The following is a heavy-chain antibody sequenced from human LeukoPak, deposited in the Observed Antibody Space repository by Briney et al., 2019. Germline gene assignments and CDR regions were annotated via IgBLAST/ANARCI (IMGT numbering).Heavy chain of an antibody. J-gene: IGHJ6*02. Sequence: SSETLSLTCTVSGGSISSGGYYWGWIRQPPGKGLEWIGSIYYSGSTYYNPSLKSRVTISVDTSKNQFSLKLSSVTAADTAVYYCASQRRVAATRKYYYYYGMDVWGQGTTVTVSS. D-gene: IGHD2-15*01. V-gene: IGHV4-39*01. CDR1: GGSISSGGYY. CDR3: ASQRRVAATRKYYYYYGMDV. CDR2: IYYSGST.